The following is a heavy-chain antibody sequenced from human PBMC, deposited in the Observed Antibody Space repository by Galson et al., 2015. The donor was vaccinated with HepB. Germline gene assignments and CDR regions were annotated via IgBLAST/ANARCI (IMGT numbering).Heavy chain of an antibody. V-gene: IGHV1-18*01. CDR3: AREEDGSGNYYSGKPASHAIDY. D-gene: IGHD3-10*01. CDR2: ISGLHGNT. J-gene: IGHJ4*02. CDR1: GYPFADYG. Sequence: SVKVSCKASGYPFADYGITWVRQAPGQGLEWMAWISGLHGNTNYAPKFQDRVTLAADSSTSAAYMALLSLTSDDTAVYYCAREEDGSGNYYSGKPASHAIDYWGQGTLVTVSS.